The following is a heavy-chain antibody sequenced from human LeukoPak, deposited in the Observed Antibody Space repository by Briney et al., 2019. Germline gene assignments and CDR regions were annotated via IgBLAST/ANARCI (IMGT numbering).Heavy chain of an antibody. CDR3: ARVRGPDGWFAP. CDR1: GGSIDRSSYY. Sequence: SETLSLTCTDSGGSIDRSSYYWGWIRQPPGKGLEWIGSIYYSGNTYYNSSLKSRITISVNTTKNQVALKLSSVTAADTAVYYCARVRGPDGWFAPWGQGTLVSVSS. CDR2: IYYSGNT. V-gene: IGHV4-39*01. J-gene: IGHJ5*02.